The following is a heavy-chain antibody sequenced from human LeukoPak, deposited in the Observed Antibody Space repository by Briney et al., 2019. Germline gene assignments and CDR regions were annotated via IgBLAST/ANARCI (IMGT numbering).Heavy chain of an antibody. Sequence: GESLKISCKGSGYKFTDYWIAWVRQMPGKGLGWMGMTYPRDSDTRYSPSFQGHVTISADKSIATAYLQWSSLRASDTAMYYCARHIGLTTRYFDYWGQGTLVTVSS. CDR1: GYKFTDYW. J-gene: IGHJ4*02. CDR3: ARHIGLTTRYFDY. D-gene: IGHD4/OR15-4a*01. CDR2: TYPRDSDT. V-gene: IGHV5-51*01.